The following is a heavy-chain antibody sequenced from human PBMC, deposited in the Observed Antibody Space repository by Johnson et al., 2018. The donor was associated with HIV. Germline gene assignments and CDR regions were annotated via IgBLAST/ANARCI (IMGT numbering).Heavy chain of an antibody. V-gene: IGHV3-15*05. J-gene: IGHJ3*02. D-gene: IGHD3-16*01. CDR3: ARPLGVDAFDI. CDR1: GFTFSSYA. Sequence: EVQLVESGGGVVQPGRSLRLSCAASGFTFSSYAMHWVRQAPGKGLEWVGRIKSKTDGGTTEYAAPVKGRFTISRDDSKNSLYLQMNSLRAEDTALYYCARPLGVDAFDIWGQGTMVTVSS. CDR2: IKSKTDGGTT.